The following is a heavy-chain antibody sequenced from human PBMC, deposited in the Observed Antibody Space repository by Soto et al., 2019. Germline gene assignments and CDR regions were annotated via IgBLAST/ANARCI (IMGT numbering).Heavy chain of an antibody. CDR2: VYYTGGT. V-gene: IGHV4-59*08. CDR3: VRQGIDYLHGLVDV. CDR1: SGPSSSHN. J-gene: IGHJ6*02. D-gene: IGHD1-26*01. Sequence: QVHVQQSGPGLVKPSETRSLSCTVSSGPSSSHNWGWIRQPPGRGLEWIGYVYYTGGTSYNPSLKSRVTISADTSTNHISLTLSSVTAADTAVYYCVRQGIDYLHGLVDVWGQGTTVSVSS.